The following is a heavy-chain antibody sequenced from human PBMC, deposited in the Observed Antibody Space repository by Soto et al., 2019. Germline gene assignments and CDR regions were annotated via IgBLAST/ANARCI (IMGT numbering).Heavy chain of an antibody. J-gene: IGHJ4*02. V-gene: IGHV4-39*01. CDR1: GGSISSSSYY. CDR3: ARQVQYSSSWSDY. D-gene: IGHD6-13*01. CDR2: IYYSGSP. Sequence: QLQLQESGPGLVKPSETLSLTCTVSGGSISSSSYYWGWIRQPPGKGLEWIGSIYYSGSPYYNPSLKSRVTLSVDTSKTQFSLKLSSVTAADTAVYYCARQVQYSSSWSDYLGQGTLVTVSS.